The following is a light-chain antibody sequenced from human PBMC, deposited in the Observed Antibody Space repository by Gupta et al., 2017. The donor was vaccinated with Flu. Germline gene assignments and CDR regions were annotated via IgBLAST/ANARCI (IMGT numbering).Light chain of an antibody. CDR2: KAS. CDR1: QSISSW. J-gene: IGKJ1*01. Sequence: SPSTLSASIGDRVTITCRASQSISSWLAWYQQKPGKAPKLLVYKASILDRGVPSRFSGSGFGTEFTLTISGLQPDDVATYVCQQYTHSLTFGQGTKVEIK. CDR3: QQYTHSLT. V-gene: IGKV1-5*03.